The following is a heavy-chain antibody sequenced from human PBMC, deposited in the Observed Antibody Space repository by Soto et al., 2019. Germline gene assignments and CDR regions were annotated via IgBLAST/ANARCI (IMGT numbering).Heavy chain of an antibody. V-gene: IGHV1-2*02. CDR2: INPKSGGT. J-gene: IGHJ6*02. CDR3: ARDARGITIFGVVIGHYYYGMDV. D-gene: IGHD3-3*01. CDR1: GYTFTGYY. Sequence: GASVKVSCKASGYTFTGYYMHWVRQAPGQGLEWMGWINPKSGGTNYAQKFQGRVTMTSDTSISTAYMELSRLRSDDTAVYYCARDARGITIFGVVIGHYYYGMDVWGQGTTVTVSS.